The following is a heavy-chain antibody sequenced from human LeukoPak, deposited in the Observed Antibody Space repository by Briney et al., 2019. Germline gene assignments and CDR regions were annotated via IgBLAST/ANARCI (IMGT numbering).Heavy chain of an antibody. J-gene: IGHJ4*02. V-gene: IGHV3-23*01. CDR3: AKAPRTYCSGGSCYSLVFDY. D-gene: IGHD2-15*01. CDR2: ISGSGGST. Sequence: GGSLRLSCAASGFTFSSYAMSWVRQAPGKGLEWVSAISGSGGSTYYADSVKGRFTISRDNSKNTLYLQMNSLRAEDTAVYYCAKAPRTYCSGGSCYSLVFDYWGQGTLVTVSS. CDR1: GFTFSSYA.